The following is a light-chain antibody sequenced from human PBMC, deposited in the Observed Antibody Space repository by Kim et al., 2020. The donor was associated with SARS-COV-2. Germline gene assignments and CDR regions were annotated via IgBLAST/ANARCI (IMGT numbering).Light chain of an antibody. Sequence: ARGQTAERTCGGTRIETKRRPWSQPRPGQAPVVVIYSDRERQSGIPDRLSGSNSGSTATLTLSGVEAGDEAYYYCQVWDSNSDPVVFGGGTQLTVL. CDR2: SDR. CDR1: RIETKR. V-gene: IGLV3-21*04. CDR3: QVWDSNSDPVV. J-gene: IGLJ2*01.